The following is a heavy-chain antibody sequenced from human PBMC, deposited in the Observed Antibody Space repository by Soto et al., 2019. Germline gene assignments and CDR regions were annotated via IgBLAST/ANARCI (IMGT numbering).Heavy chain of an antibody. Sequence: GGSLRLSCAASGFTFSSYEMNWVTQAPGKGLEWVSYVSSSGDTKYYADSVKGRFTISRDNVKNSVYLQMNSLRAEDTAVYYCAKPNSGGDAFDIWGHGTLVTVSS. CDR2: VSSSGDTK. V-gene: IGHV3-48*03. D-gene: IGHD6-25*01. CDR1: GFTFSSYE. J-gene: IGHJ3*02. CDR3: AKPNSGGDAFDI.